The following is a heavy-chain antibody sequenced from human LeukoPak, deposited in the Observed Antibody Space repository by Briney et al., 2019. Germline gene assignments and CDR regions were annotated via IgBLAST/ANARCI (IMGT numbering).Heavy chain of an antibody. D-gene: IGHD4-17*01. CDR3: ARMGGWEQSDYEGNPDY. Sequence: ASVRVSFKTSGYTFINHGITWVRQSPGQGLEWMGWIRTYRGHTNYPQNLQGRVTMTTDTSTSTAYMELERLTSDETAVYYCARMGGWEQSDYEGNPDYWGQGTLVTVSS. J-gene: IGHJ4*02. V-gene: IGHV1-18*01. CDR1: GYTFINHG. CDR2: IRTYRGHT.